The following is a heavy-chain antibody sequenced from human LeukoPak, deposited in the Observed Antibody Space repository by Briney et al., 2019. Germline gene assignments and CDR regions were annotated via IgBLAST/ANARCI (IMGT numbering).Heavy chain of an antibody. CDR2: IRSEAYGGTT. Sequence: GRSLRLSCTSSGFAFGDYALSWVRQAPGKGLEWVGFIRSEAYGGTTEYAASVKGRFTISRDDSKSIAYLQMNSLKTEDTAVYYCTRDQLGGNPSRYYYYYMDVWGKGTTVTVSS. D-gene: IGHD4-23*01. J-gene: IGHJ6*03. CDR3: TRDQLGGNPSRYYYYYMDV. CDR1: GFAFGDYA. V-gene: IGHV3-49*04.